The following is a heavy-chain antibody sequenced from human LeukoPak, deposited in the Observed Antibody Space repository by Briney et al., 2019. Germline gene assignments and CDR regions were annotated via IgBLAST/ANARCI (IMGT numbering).Heavy chain of an antibody. CDR2: INPNSSGT. CDR1: GYTFTGYY. CDR3: ARDRVYCSAGSCYPSYSFDS. J-gene: IGHJ4*02. Sequence: GASVKVSCKTSGYTFTGYYMHWVRQAPGQGLEWMGWINPNSSGTNYAQKFQGRVTMTRDTSISTAYMELSRLRSDDTAVYYCARDRVYCSAGSCYPSYSFDSWGQGTLVTVSS. D-gene: IGHD2-15*01. V-gene: IGHV1-2*02.